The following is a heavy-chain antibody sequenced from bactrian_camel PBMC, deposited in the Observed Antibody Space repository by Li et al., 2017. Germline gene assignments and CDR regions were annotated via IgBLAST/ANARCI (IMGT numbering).Heavy chain of an antibody. CDR2: VGNDGST. Sequence: VQLVESGGGSVQPGGSLRLSCASSVDTYSIYCMAWFRQAPGKGREGVAAVGNDGSTSYEDSVKDRFTISADNAKNSLYLQMHSLQPEDTGMYYCATSSRSDCTWKLVPSAYTAWGQGTQVTVS. CDR1: VDTYSIYC. J-gene: IGHJ6*01. CDR3: ATSSRSDCTWKLVPSAYTA. D-gene: IGHD1*01. V-gene: IGHV3S26*01.